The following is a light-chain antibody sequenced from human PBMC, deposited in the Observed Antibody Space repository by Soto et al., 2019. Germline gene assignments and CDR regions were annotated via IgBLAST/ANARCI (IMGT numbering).Light chain of an antibody. J-gene: IGLJ1*01. V-gene: IGLV2-14*01. CDR2: AVS. CDR3: SSYTTSNSYV. Sequence: QSALTQPASVSGSPGQSITISCTGSNSDVGSYDYVSWYQQRPGKAPKLIIYAVSIRPSGVSDRFSGSKSGNTASLTISGLQAEDEADYFCSSYTTSNSYVFGTETKVTVL. CDR1: NSDVGSYDY.